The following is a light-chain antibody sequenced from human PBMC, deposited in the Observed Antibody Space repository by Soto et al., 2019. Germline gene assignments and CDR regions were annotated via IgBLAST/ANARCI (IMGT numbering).Light chain of an antibody. J-gene: IGKJ1*01. V-gene: IGKV1-27*01. CDR2: AAS. CDR1: QGILTY. Sequence: DIQMTQSPSSLSASVGDRVTITCRASQGILTYLAWYQQKPGQVPELLIQAASTLQPGVPSRFSGSGSGTEFTLTINSLQPEDFASYYCLQDYGDSWTFGQGTKVDIK. CDR3: LQDYGDSWT.